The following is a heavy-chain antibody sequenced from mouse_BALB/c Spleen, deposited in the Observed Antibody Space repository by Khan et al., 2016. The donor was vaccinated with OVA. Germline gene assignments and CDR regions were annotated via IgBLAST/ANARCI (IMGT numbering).Heavy chain of an antibody. Sequence: EVQLQESGPGLVKPSQSLSLTCTVTGYSITSDYAWNWIRQFPGNKLEWMGYISYSGSTSYNPSLKSRISITRDTSKNQFFLQLNSVTTEDTATYYWARGNYYGYAMDYWCQGTSVTGSS. CDR1: GYSITSDYA. CDR2: ISYSGST. V-gene: IGHV3-2*02. CDR3: ARGNYYGYAMDY. D-gene: IGHD1-1*01. J-gene: IGHJ4*01.